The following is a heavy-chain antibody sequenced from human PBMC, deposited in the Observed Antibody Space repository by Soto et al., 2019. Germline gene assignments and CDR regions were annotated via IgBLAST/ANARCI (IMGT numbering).Heavy chain of an antibody. V-gene: IGHV3-7*01. Sequence: EVQLVESGGGLVQPGGSLRLSCAASGFTFSSYWMSWVRQAPGKGLEWVANIKQDGSEKYYVDSVKGRFTISRDNAKNSQYLQMNSLRAEDTAVYYCARPSVPLSVDAFDIWGQGTMVTVSS. J-gene: IGHJ3*02. D-gene: IGHD3-3*01. CDR1: GFTFSSYW. CDR2: IKQDGSEK. CDR3: ARPSVPLSVDAFDI.